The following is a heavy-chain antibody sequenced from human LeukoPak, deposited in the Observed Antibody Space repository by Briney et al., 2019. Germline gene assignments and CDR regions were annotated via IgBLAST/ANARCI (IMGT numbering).Heavy chain of an antibody. CDR1: GFTFSSYA. D-gene: IGHD3-22*01. J-gene: IGHJ4*02. CDR2: IRYDGSNK. Sequence: GGSLRLSCAASGFTFSSYAMSWVRQAPGKGLEWVAFIRYDGSNKYYADSVKGRFTISRDNSKNTLYLQMNSLRVEDTAVYYCATLPYYYDSSGSYYFDSWGQGTLVTVSS. CDR3: ATLPYYYDSSGSYYFDS. V-gene: IGHV3-30*02.